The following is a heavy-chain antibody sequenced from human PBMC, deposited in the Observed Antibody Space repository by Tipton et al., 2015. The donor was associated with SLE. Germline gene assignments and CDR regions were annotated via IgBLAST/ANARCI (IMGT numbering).Heavy chain of an antibody. CDR3: ARFAPPGAFDI. D-gene: IGHD7-27*01. CDR2: IYTSGST. CDR1: GGSISSYY. Sequence: TLSLTCTVSGGSISSYYWSLIRQPPGKGLEWIGYIYTSGSTNYTPSRKSRVTISVDTSKNQFSLKLSSVTAADTAVYYCARFAPPGAFDIWGQGTMVTVSS. J-gene: IGHJ3*02. V-gene: IGHV4-4*08.